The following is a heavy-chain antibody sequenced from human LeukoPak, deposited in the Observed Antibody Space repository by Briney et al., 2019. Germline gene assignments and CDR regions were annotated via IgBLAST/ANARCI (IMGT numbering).Heavy chain of an antibody. V-gene: IGHV4-34*01. CDR3: ARGRGIIAARSYYYYGMDV. CDR1: GGSFSGYY. J-gene: IGHJ6*02. D-gene: IGHD6-6*01. Sequence: SETLSLTCAVYGGSFSGYYWSWIRQPPGKGLEWIGEINHSGSTNYNPSLKSRVTISVDTSKNQFSLKLSSVTAADTAVYYCARGRGIIAARSYYYYGMDVWGQGTTVTVSS. CDR2: INHSGST.